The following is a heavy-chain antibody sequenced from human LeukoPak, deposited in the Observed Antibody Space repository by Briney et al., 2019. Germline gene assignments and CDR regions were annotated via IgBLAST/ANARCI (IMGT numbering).Heavy chain of an antibody. J-gene: IGHJ6*02. D-gene: IGHD1-26*01. CDR2: ISYDGSNK. CDR1: GFTFSSYA. CDR3: ARAARSGSYFRSSRALKYGMDV. Sequence: GGSLRLSWAASGFTFSSYAMHWVRQAPGKGLEWVAVISYDGSNKYYADSVKGRFTISRDNSKNTLYLQMNSLRAEDTAVYYCARAARSGSYFRSSRALKYGMDVWGQGTTVTVSS. V-gene: IGHV3-30-3*01.